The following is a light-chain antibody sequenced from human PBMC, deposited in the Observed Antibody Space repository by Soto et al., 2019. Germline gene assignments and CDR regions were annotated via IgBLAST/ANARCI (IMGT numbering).Light chain of an antibody. CDR1: SSDIGSYRS. J-gene: IGLJ1*01. Sequence: QSALTQPASVSGSPGQSVTISCTGTSSDIGSYRSVSWYQQHPGKAPKLLISEVSHRPSGVSNRFSGSKSGNTASLTISGLQPEDEATYYCSSYTNTSTLIVFGTGTKVTV. V-gene: IGLV2-14*01. CDR3: SSYTNTSTLIV. CDR2: EVS.